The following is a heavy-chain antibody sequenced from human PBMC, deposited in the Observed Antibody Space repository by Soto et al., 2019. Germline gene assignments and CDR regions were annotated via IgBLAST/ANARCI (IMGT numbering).Heavy chain of an antibody. CDR1: GFTFSDYA. CDR2: VSHDGRNT. CDR3: AKGGRQWLVTSDFNY. V-gene: IGHV3-30*18. J-gene: IGHJ4*02. Sequence: VQLVESGGGVVQPGRSLRLSCAASGFTFSDYAMHWVRQAPGKGLEWVAVVSHDGRNTNYADSVKGRFTISRDSSKYTVSLEMTSLRAEDTAVYYWAKGGRQWLVTSDFNYWGQGALVTVSS. D-gene: IGHD6-19*01.